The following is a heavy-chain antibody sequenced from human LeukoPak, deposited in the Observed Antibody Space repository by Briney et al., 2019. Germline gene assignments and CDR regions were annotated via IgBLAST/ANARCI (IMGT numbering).Heavy chain of an antibody. CDR2: ISVSGGST. V-gene: IGHV3-23*01. Sequence: PGGSLRLSCAASGFTFSSYAMSWVRQAPGKGLEWVSAISVSGGSTYYADSVKGRFTISRDNSKNTLYRQMNSLRSEDTAVYYCAAPPLNYYGSGGEVRVDIWGQGTMVTVSS. CDR1: GFTFSSYA. D-gene: IGHD3-10*01. CDR3: AAPPLNYYGSGGEVRVDI. J-gene: IGHJ3*02.